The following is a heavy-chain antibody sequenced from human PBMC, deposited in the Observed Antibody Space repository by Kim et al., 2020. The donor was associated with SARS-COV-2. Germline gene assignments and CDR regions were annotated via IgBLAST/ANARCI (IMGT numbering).Heavy chain of an antibody. CDR1: GYTFTDYY. J-gene: IGHJ4*02. CDR3: ARVYLDY. Sequence: ASVTVSCKASGYTFTDYYIHWVRQAPGQGLEWMGRINPKHGGTDYAQRFQGRVTMTRDTSMSTVYMELARLTSDDTAVYYCARVYLDYWGQGALVTVSS. V-gene: IGHV1-2*06. CDR2: INPKHGGT.